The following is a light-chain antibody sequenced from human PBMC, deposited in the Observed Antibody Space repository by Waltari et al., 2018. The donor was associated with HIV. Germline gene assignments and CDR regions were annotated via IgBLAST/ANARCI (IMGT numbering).Light chain of an antibody. Sequence: QSVLTQPPSASGTPGQRVTISCSGSSSNIGSHTVNWYQQLPGTAPKLLIYSNNQRPSGVADRFSGSKSGTSASLAISGLQSEDEADYYCAAWDDSLNGVVFGGGTKLTVL. J-gene: IGLJ2*01. V-gene: IGLV1-44*01. CDR2: SNN. CDR3: AAWDDSLNGVV. CDR1: SSNIGSHT.